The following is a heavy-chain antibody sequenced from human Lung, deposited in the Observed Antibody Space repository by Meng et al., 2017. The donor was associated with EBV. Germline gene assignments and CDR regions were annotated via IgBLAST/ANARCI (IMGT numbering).Heavy chain of an antibody. V-gene: IGHV3-21*01. CDR3: ARMYSGSYYGYFQH. D-gene: IGHD1-26*01. CDR1: GFTFSSYS. CDR2: ISSSSSYI. Sequence: EVQLVESGGGLVKPGGSLRYACAASGFTFSSYSMNWVRQAPRKGLEWVSSISSSSSYIYYADSVKGRFTISRDNAKNSLYLQMNSLRAEDTAVYYCARMYSGSYYGYFQHWGQGPLVTVYS. J-gene: IGHJ1*01.